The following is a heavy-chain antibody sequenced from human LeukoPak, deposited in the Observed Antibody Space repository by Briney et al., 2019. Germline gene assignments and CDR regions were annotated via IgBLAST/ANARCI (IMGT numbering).Heavy chain of an antibody. V-gene: IGHV4-59*01. D-gene: IGHD1-14*01. CDR1: GGSIRSYY. J-gene: IGHJ4*02. Sequence: SETLSLTCTVSGGSIRSYYWSWSRQPPGKGLEWIGFIYYSGDTYYNPSLKSRVTISVDTSKNQFSLKLSSVTAADTAVYYCARTGGGTSDYWGQGTLVIVSS. CDR3: ARTGGGTSDY. CDR2: IYYSGDT.